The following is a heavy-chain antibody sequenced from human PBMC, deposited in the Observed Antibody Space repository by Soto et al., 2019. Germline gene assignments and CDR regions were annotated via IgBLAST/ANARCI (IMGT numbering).Heavy chain of an antibody. CDR1: GGSVSSGSYY. D-gene: IGHD2-2*01. CDR2: IYYSGST. J-gene: IGHJ4*02. V-gene: IGHV4-61*01. CDR3: ASTVIVVVPASLFFDY. Sequence: SETLSLTCTVSGGSVSSGSYYWSWIRQPPGKGLEWIGYIYYSGSTNYNPSLKSRVTISVDTSKNQFSLKLSSVTAADTAVYYCASTVIVVVPASLFFDYWGQGTLVTVSS.